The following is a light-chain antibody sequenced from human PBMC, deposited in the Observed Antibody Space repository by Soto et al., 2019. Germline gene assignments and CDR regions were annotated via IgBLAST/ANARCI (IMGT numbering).Light chain of an antibody. Sequence: QSVLTQLPSASGTPGQRVTISCSGSASNIGSKSVNWYQQFPGTAPKLLIYSSIYRPSGVPARMSASKSGTSASLAISGLQSGDEADYYCAAWDDSLDEYVFGTGTKVTV. V-gene: IGLV1-44*01. CDR1: ASNIGSKS. J-gene: IGLJ1*01. CDR2: SSI. CDR3: AAWDDSLDEYV.